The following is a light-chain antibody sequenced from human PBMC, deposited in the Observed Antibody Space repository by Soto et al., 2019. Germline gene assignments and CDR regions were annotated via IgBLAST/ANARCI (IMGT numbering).Light chain of an antibody. J-gene: IGLJ1*01. CDR2: DVR. V-gene: IGLV2-14*01. CDR3: SSYTSSYTYV. CDR1: SSDVGGYNY. Sequence: QSVLTQPASVSGSPGQSITVSYTGTSSDVGGYNYVSWYQQHPGKAPKLMIYDVRNRPSGVSNRFSGSKSGNTASLTISGLQADDEADYYCSSYTSSYTYVFGTGTKLTVL.